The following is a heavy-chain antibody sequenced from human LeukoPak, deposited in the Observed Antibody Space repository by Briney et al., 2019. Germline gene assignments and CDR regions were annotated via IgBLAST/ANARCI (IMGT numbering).Heavy chain of an antibody. CDR2: IRYDGSNK. D-gene: IGHD5-12*01. V-gene: IGHV3-30*02. CDR3: AKGGGYEAEYYYYYLDV. J-gene: IGHJ6*03. Sequence: GGSLRLSCAASGFTFSSYGMHWVRQAPGKGLEWVAFIRYDGSNKYYADSVKGRFTISRDNSKNTLYLQMKSLRAEDTAVYYCAKGGGYEAEYYYYYLDVWGKGTTVTISS. CDR1: GFTFSSYG.